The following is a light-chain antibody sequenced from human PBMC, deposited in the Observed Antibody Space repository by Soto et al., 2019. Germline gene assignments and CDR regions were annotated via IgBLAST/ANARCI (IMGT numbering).Light chain of an antibody. CDR1: NLGSKS. CDR3: QVWDSSSDLWV. CDR2: YDS. V-gene: IGLV3-21*04. Sequence: SYELTQPPSVSVAPGKTARITCGGNNLGSKSVHWYQQKPGQAPVLVIYYDSDRPSGIPERFSGSNSGNTATLTISRVEAGDEADYYCQVWDSSSDLWVFGGGTKLTVL. J-gene: IGLJ3*02.